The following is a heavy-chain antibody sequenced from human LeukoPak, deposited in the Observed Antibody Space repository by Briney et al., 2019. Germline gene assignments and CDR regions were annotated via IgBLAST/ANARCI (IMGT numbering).Heavy chain of an antibody. Sequence: SETLSLTCAVSGGSISSFYCSWIRQPPGKGLEWIAYLYSTGGRTNYNPSLKSRVTISVDPSKNHFSLKMNSVTTADTAVYYCARHLAAATSAFDYWGRGALVTVSS. CDR3: ARHLAAATSAFDY. CDR1: GGSISSFY. V-gene: IGHV4-59*01. J-gene: IGHJ4*02. D-gene: IGHD6-13*01. CDR2: LYSTGGRT.